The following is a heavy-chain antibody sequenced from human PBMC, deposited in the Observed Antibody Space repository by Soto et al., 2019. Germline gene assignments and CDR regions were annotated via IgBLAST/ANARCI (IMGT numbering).Heavy chain of an antibody. CDR3: GRSTYDDSSGYYPINAFDI. J-gene: IGHJ3*02. CDR2: INSDGSST. D-gene: IGHD3-22*01. V-gene: IGHV3-74*01. CDR1: GFTFSSYW. Sequence: GSLRLSCAASGFTFSSYWMHWVRQAPGKGLVWVSRINSDGSSTSYADSVKGRFTISRDNAKNTLYLQMNSLRAEDTAVYYCGRSTYDDSSGYYPINAFDIWGKVTMVTV.